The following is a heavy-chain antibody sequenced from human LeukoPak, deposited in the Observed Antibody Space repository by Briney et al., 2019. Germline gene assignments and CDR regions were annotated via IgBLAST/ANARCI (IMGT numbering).Heavy chain of an antibody. Sequence: ASVKVSCKVSGYTLTELSMHWVRQAPGKGLEWMGGFDPEDGETIYAQKFQGRVTMTEDTSTDTAYMELSSLRSEDTAVYYCATNAGRTVIDYYYYYMDVWGKGTTVTVSS. CDR3: ATNAGRTVIDYYYYYMDV. V-gene: IGHV1-24*01. D-gene: IGHD3-16*02. J-gene: IGHJ6*03. CDR1: GYTLTELS. CDR2: FDPEDGET.